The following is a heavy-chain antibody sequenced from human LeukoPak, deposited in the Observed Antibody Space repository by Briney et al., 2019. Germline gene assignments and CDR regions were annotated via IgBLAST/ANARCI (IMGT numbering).Heavy chain of an antibody. CDR1: GFTFSSYS. D-gene: IGHD3-22*01. V-gene: IGHV3-21*01. CDR2: ISSSSSYI. J-gene: IGHJ4*02. CDR3: ARGGSGYYDFVDY. Sequence: GGSLRLSCAASGFTFSSYSMNWVRQAPGKGLEWVSSISSSSSYIYYADSVKGRFTISRDNAKNSLYLQMNSLRAEDTAVYYCARGGSGYYDFVDYWGQGTLVTVSS.